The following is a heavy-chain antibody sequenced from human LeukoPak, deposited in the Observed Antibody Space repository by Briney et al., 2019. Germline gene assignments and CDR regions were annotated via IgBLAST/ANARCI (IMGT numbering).Heavy chain of an antibody. CDR2: INAGNGDT. D-gene: IGHD6-13*01. Sequence: ASVKVSCKASGYTFTSYAMHWVRQAPGQRLEWMGWINAGNGDTKYSQKFQGRVTITRDTSASTAYMELSSLRSEDTAVYYCARDSRPIAAAGTGPFDYWGQGTLVTVSS. CDR1: GYTFTSYA. J-gene: IGHJ4*02. CDR3: ARDSRPIAAAGTGPFDY. V-gene: IGHV1-3*01.